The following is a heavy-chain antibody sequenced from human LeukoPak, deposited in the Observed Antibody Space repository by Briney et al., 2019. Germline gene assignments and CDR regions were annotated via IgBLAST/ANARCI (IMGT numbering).Heavy chain of an antibody. CDR2: ISSSSSYT. J-gene: IGHJ4*02. CDR1: GFTFSDYY. CDR3: AREETYGGKGLDY. D-gene: IGHD4-23*01. V-gene: IGHV3-11*06. Sequence: GGSLRLSCAASGFTFSDYYMSWIRQAPGKGLEWVSYISSSSSYTNYADSVKGRFTISRDNAKNLLYLQMNSLRAEDTAVYYCAREETYGGKGLDYWGQGTLVTVSS.